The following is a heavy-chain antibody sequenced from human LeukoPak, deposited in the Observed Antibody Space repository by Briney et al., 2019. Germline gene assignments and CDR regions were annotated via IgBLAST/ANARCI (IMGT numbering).Heavy chain of an antibody. CDR2: IYYSGTT. J-gene: IGHJ4*02. D-gene: IGHD1-26*01. CDR3: ARGDSGSYFRRGDYFDY. CDR1: GGSISGYY. Sequence: PSETLSLNCTVSGGSISGYYWSWIRQPPEKGLEWIGYIYYSGTTNYNPSLKSRVTISIDTSKNQFSLKLSSVTAADTAVYYCARGDSGSYFRRGDYFDYWGQGTLVTVSS. V-gene: IGHV4-59*08.